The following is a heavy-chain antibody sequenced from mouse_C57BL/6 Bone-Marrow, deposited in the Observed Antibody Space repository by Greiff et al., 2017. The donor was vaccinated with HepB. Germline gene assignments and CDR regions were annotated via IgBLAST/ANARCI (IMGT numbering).Heavy chain of an antibody. CDR3: ARHDGNYLFAY. Sequence: EVQGVESGGGLVQPGGSLKLSCAASGFTFSDYGMAWVRQAPRKGPEWVAFISNLAYSIYYADTVTGRVTISRENAKNTLYLEMSSLRSEDTAMYYCARHDGNYLFAYWGQGTLVTVSA. D-gene: IGHD2-1*01. J-gene: IGHJ3*01. V-gene: IGHV5-15*01. CDR1: GFTFSDYG. CDR2: ISNLAYSI.